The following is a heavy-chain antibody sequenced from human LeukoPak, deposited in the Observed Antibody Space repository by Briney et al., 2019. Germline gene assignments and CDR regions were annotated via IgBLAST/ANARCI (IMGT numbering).Heavy chain of an antibody. V-gene: IGHV1-69*06. Sequence: ASVKVSCKASGGTFSSYAISWVRQAPGQGLEWMGGIIPIFGTANYAQKFQGRVTNTGDKSTSTAYMELSSLRSEDTAVYYCASMGGSGSYIPDYYFDYWGQGTLVTVSS. J-gene: IGHJ4*02. CDR3: ASMGGSGSYIPDYYFDY. CDR1: GGTFSSYA. D-gene: IGHD3-10*01. CDR2: IIPIFGTA.